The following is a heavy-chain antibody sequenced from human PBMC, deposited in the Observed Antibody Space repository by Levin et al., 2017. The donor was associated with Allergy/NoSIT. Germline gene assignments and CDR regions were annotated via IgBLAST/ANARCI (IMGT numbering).Heavy chain of an antibody. V-gene: IGHV3-30-3*01. CDR2: ISYDGSNE. CDR3: ARPKGLGSSGYYNPNFDY. D-gene: IGHD3-22*01. Sequence: PGGSLRLSCAASGFTFNSYAMHWVRQAPGKGLEWVAVISYDGSNEYYADSVKGRFTISRDNSKNTLYLQMNILRAEDTAVYYCARPKGLGSSGYYNPNFDYWGQGTLVTVSS. J-gene: IGHJ4*02. CDR1: GFTFNSYA.